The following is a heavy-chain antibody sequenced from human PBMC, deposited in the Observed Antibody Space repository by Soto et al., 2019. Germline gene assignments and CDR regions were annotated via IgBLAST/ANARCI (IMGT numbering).Heavy chain of an antibody. CDR1: GYTLTELS. D-gene: IGHD3-22*01. CDR3: ASIIVHDSSGYDGWAYAFDI. CDR2: FDPEDGET. J-gene: IGHJ3*02. Sequence: ASLKVSCKVSGYTLTELSMHWVRQAPGKGLEWMGGFDPEDGETIYAQKFQGRVTMTEDTSTDTAYMELSSLRSEDPAVYYCASIIVHDSSGYDGWAYAFDIWGQGTMVTVS. V-gene: IGHV1-24*01.